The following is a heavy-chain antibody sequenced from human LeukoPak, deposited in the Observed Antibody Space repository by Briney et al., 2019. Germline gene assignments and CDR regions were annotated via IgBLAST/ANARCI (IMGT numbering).Heavy chain of an antibody. V-gene: IGHV5-51*01. CDR3: ARQYGRPYDY. CDR2: IYPGDSDT. J-gene: IGHJ4*02. D-gene: IGHD4-17*01. Sequence: GESLMISCKGSGYTFSSSWIGWVRQMPGKGLEWMGIIYPGDSDTRYSPSFQGQVTISADKSINTAYLQWSSLKATDTGMYFCARQYGRPYDYWGQGTLVTVSS. CDR1: GYTFSSSW.